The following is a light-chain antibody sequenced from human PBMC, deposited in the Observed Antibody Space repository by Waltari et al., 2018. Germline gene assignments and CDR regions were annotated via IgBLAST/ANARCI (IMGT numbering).Light chain of an antibody. CDR2: RND. CDR3: STWDSSLSYWV. V-gene: IGLV10-54*04. J-gene: IGLJ3*02. Sequence: QAGLTQPPSVSTALRQTATLTRTGNSDNVGNDGVSLLQQHQGHPPKLLSYRNDNRPSGISERFSASRSGNTASLTITGLQPEDEADYYCSTWDSSLSYWVFGGGTKLTVL. CDR1: SDNVGNDG.